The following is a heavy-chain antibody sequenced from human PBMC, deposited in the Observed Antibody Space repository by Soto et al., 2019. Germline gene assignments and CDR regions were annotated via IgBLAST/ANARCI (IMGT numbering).Heavy chain of an antibody. CDR1: GGSISNHY. CDR3: ANSPLGIPAAMSWFDP. Sequence: SETLSLTCTVAGGSISNHYWSWIRKHPGKGLEWIGYIYYSGSTNYNPSLKSRVTISIDTSKNQFSLKLSSVTAADTAVYYCANSPLGIPAAMSWFDPWGQGSLVTVSS. D-gene: IGHD2-2*01. J-gene: IGHJ5*02. CDR2: IYYSGST. V-gene: IGHV4-59*11.